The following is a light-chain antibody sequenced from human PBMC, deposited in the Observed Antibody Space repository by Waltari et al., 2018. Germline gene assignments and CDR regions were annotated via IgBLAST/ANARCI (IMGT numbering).Light chain of an antibody. V-gene: IGKV1-39*01. CDR1: QSISRY. Sequence: DIQMTQSPSSLSASVGDRVTIPCRASQSISRYLNWYQQKPGKAPKLLIYAASSLQSGVPSRFSGSGSGTDFTLEITRVEPDDVGIYYCSQTSQFPLTFGQGTRVEIK. CDR2: AAS. J-gene: IGKJ1*01. CDR3: SQTSQFPLT.